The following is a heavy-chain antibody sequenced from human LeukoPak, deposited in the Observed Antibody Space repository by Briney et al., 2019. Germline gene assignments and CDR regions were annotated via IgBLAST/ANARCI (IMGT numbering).Heavy chain of an antibody. CDR1: GFTFTSYT. CDR3: ARGARYYDN. Sequence: GGSLRLSCAASGFTFTSYTMNWVRQAPGKGLEWASSISSSSLYIYYADSTKGRFTISRDNAKNSLYLQMNSLRAEDTAVYYCARGARYYDNWGQGTLVTVSS. V-gene: IGHV3-21*01. J-gene: IGHJ4*02. D-gene: IGHD3-9*01. CDR2: ISSSSLYI.